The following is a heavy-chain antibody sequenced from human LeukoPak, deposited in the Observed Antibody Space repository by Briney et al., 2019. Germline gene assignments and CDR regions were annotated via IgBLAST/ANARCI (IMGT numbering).Heavy chain of an antibody. CDR3: ARDESQIVVVPAADGYGMDV. Sequence: GGSLRLSCAASGFTFSDYYMSWIRQAPGKGLEWASYISSSGSTIYYADSVKGRFTISRDNAKNSLYLQMNSLRAEDTAVYYCARDESQIVVVPAADGYGMDVWGQGTTVTVSS. J-gene: IGHJ6*02. D-gene: IGHD2-2*01. CDR1: GFTFSDYY. V-gene: IGHV3-11*01. CDR2: ISSSGSTI.